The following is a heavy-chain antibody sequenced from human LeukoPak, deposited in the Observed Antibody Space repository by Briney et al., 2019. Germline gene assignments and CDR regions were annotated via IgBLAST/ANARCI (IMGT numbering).Heavy chain of an antibody. J-gene: IGHJ6*02. Sequence: GGSLRLSCAASGFTFSRFWMNWVRQAPGKGLEWVANIKHDGSEKYYVDSVRGRFTISRDNAKNSLYLQMNSLRAEDTAVYYYAGVSRYCRSSSCYSVDVWGQGTTITVSS. CDR2: IKHDGSEK. CDR1: GFTFSRFW. CDR3: AGVSRYCRSSSCYSVDV. V-gene: IGHV3-7*01. D-gene: IGHD2-2*01.